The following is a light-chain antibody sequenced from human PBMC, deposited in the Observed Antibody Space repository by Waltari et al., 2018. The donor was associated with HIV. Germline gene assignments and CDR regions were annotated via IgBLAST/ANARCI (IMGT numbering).Light chain of an antibody. CDR1: QSVSSY. CDR3: QQRSNWPIT. J-gene: IGKJ5*01. CDR2: GAS. Sequence: EIVLTQSPATLSLSQGDRATLSCRASQSVSSYLAWLQQKPGQAPRLLIYGASNRATGIPARFSGSGSGTDFTLTISSLEPEDFAVYYCQQRSNWPITCGQGTRLEIK. V-gene: IGKV3-11*01.